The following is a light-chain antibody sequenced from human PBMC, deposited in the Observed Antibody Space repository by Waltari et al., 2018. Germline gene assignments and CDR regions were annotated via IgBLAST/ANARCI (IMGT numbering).Light chain of an antibody. CDR2: GAS. CDR1: QSVSTSY. V-gene: IGKV3-20*01. Sequence: EIVLTQSPGTLSLSPVERATLPCRASQSVSTSYLAWYQQKPGQAPRLLIYGASSKATGIPDRFSGSGSGTDFTLTISRLEPEDFAVYYCQQYDSSPRITFGPGTKVDIK. CDR3: QQYDSSPRIT. J-gene: IGKJ3*01.